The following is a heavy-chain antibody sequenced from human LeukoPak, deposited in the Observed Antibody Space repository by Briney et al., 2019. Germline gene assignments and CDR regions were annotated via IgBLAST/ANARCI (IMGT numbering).Heavy chain of an antibody. J-gene: IGHJ4*02. CDR1: GDSISSGYY. D-gene: IGHD5-18*01. CDR2: VYHSGTT. V-gene: IGHV4-38-2*01. CDR3: ARLRLRGYGYGPWEGPTWLDY. Sequence: SETLSLTCVVSGDSISSGYYWGWIRQPPGKGLEWIGSVYHSGTTYYNPSLKSRVTISVDTSKSQFSLKLSSVTAADTAVYYCARLRLRGYGYGPWEGPTWLDYWGQGTLVTVSS.